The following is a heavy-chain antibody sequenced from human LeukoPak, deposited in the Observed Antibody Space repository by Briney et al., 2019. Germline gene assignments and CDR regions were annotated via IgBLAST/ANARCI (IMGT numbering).Heavy chain of an antibody. V-gene: IGHV4-61*01. J-gene: IGHJ4*02. CDR2: IYYTGST. CDR1: GVSVSSNNYQ. Sequence: AETLSLTCSVSGVSVSSNNYQWDWIRQPPGKGLEWIWDIYYTGSTNYNPSLKSRVTISVDTSKNQFSLKLSSVTAADTAVYYCARRLVGQTFDYWGQGTLVTVSS. D-gene: IGHD3-10*01. CDR3: ARRLVGQTFDY.